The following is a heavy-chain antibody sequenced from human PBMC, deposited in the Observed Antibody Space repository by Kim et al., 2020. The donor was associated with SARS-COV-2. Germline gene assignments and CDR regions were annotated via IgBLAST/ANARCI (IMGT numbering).Heavy chain of an antibody. CDR3: ATDGLAYCGGDCLGAFDI. CDR2: FDPEDGET. V-gene: IGHV1-24*01. J-gene: IGHJ3*02. CDR1: GYTLTELS. D-gene: IGHD2-21*02. Sequence: ASVKVSCKVSGYTLTELSMHWVRQAPGKGLEWMGGFDPEDGETIYAQKFQGRVTMTEDTSTDTAYMELSSLRSEDTAVYYCATDGLAYCGGDCLGAFDIWGQGTMVTVSS.